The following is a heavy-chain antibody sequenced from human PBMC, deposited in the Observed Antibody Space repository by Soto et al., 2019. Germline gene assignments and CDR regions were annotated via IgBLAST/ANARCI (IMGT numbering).Heavy chain of an antibody. V-gene: IGHV3-21*02. CDR2: ISSSAIYI. D-gene: IGHD3-22*01. J-gene: IGHJ4*02. Sequence: EVQLVESGGGPVRPGGSLRLSCAASGFNFITYSLNWVRQAPGKGLEWVASISSSAIYIDYADSVKGRFTISRDNANNSLYLHMNSLRAEDTATYYCVRDGLDYYDTERLYFDKWGQGTLVTVSS. CDR3: VRDGLDYYDTERLYFDK. CDR1: GFNFITYS.